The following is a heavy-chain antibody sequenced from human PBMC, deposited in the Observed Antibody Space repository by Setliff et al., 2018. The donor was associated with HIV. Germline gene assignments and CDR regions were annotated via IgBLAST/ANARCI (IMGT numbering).Heavy chain of an antibody. D-gene: IGHD1-26*01. Sequence: GASVKVSCKASGYTFTNFYIHWVRQAPGQGLEWLGMIHPSGGSTTYAQKFQGRVTMTRDTFTSTVYMDLSSLRSEDTAVYYCARGGHYSGSYLPRDYYMDVWGKGTTVTVSS. J-gene: IGHJ6*03. CDR1: GYTFTNFY. CDR3: ARGGHYSGSYLPRDYYMDV. V-gene: IGHV1-46*01. CDR2: IHPSGGST.